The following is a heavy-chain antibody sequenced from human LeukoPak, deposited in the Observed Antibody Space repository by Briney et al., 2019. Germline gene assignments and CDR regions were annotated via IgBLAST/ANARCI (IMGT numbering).Heavy chain of an antibody. J-gene: IGHJ4*02. Sequence: GGSLRLSCAASGFTFSSYAMSWVRQAPGKGLEWVSAISGSGGSTYYADSVKGRFTISRDNSKNTLYLQMNSLRAEDTAAYYCAKGSYYDSSGSFYFDYWGQGTLVTVSS. CDR1: GFTFSSYA. D-gene: IGHD3-22*01. V-gene: IGHV3-23*01. CDR2: ISGSGGST. CDR3: AKGSYYDSSGSFYFDY.